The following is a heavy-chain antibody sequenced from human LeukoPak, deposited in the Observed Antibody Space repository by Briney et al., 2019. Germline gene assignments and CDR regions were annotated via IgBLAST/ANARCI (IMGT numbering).Heavy chain of an antibody. Sequence: QTGGSLRLSCAASGFSFDDYVMHWVRQAPGKGLEWVSGISWSSGSIGYADSVKGRFTISRDNAKNSLYLHMNNLRAEDTAVYFCARDPGEWQVPIDYWGQGTLVNVSS. CDR1: GFSFDDYV. V-gene: IGHV3-9*01. D-gene: IGHD3-10*01. CDR2: ISWSSGSI. CDR3: ARDPGEWQVPIDY. J-gene: IGHJ4*02.